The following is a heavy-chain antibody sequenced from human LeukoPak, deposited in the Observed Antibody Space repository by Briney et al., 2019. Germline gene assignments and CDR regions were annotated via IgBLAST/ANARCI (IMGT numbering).Heavy chain of an antibody. J-gene: IGHJ4*02. Sequence: PGGSLRLSCAASGFTFSSYSMNWVRQAPGKGLEWVSSISSSSSYIYYADSVKGRFTISRDNAKNSLYLQMNSLRAEDTAVYYCARALGTPIELFDYWGQGTLVTVSS. D-gene: IGHD3-10*01. CDR1: GFTFSSYS. CDR2: ISSSSSYI. CDR3: ARALGTPIELFDY. V-gene: IGHV3-21*01.